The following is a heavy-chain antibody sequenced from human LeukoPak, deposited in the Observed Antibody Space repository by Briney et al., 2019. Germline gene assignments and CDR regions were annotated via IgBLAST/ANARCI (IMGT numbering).Heavy chain of an antibody. J-gene: IGHJ4*02. Sequence: GGSLRLSCAASGFTVITNNMTWVRQAPGKGLEWVSVLYSDGNTKYADSVQGRFTISRDNSKNTLYLEMNSLSPDDTAVYYCARGVEPLAANALAYWGQGTLVTVSS. CDR3: ARGVEPLAANALAY. V-gene: IGHV3-53*01. CDR2: LYSDGNT. D-gene: IGHD1-14*01. CDR1: GFTVITNN.